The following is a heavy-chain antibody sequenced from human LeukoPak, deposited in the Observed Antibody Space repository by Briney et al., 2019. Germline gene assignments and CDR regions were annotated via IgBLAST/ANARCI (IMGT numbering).Heavy chain of an antibody. CDR3: ARGLGFYYYMDV. CDR2: ISSNGGST. CDR1: GFTFSSYA. V-gene: IGHV3-64*01. Sequence: GGSLRLSCAASGFTFSSYAMPWGRQAPGKGLEYVSAISSNGGSTYYANSVKGRFTISRDNSKNTLYIQMGSLRAEDMAVYYCARGLGFYYYMDVWGKGTTVTVS. D-gene: IGHD6-19*01. J-gene: IGHJ6*03.